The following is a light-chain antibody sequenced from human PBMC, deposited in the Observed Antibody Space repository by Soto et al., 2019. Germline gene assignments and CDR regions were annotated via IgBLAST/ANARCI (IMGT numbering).Light chain of an antibody. Sequence: DIQMTQSPSTLSASVGDRVTITCRASQSISSWLAWYQQKPGKAPKLLIYKASSLESGVPSRFSGSGSGTEFTLTISSLQPDDFATYYXQQYNSYSETFGQGTKVEIK. CDR1: QSISSW. J-gene: IGKJ1*01. CDR3: QQYNSYSET. CDR2: KAS. V-gene: IGKV1-5*03.